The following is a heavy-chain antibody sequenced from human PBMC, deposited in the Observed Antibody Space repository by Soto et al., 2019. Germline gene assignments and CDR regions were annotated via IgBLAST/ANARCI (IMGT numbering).Heavy chain of an antibody. D-gene: IGHD6-19*01. V-gene: IGHV3-23*01. Sequence: EVQLLESGGGVVQPGGSLRLSCVASGFNFKKFAMSWVRQAPGEGLEWVSGISCCGGSTSYADSVKGRFSIARDDSTNTLSLQMNILRVEDTAQYYCAKADGEQWLLPHLDKWGQGTLVTVS. CDR1: GFNFKKFA. J-gene: IGHJ4*02. CDR3: AKADGEQWLLPHLDK. CDR2: ISCCGGST.